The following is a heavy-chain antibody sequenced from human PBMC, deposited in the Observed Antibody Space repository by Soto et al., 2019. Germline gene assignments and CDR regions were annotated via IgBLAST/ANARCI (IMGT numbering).Heavy chain of an antibody. J-gene: IGHJ4*02. Sequence: ASVKVSCKVSGYTLTELSMHWVRQAPGKGLEWMGGFDPEDGETIYAQKFQGRVTMTEDTSTDTAYTELSSLRSEDTAVYYCATLLRGSSWYQISDYFDYWGQGTLVTVSS. V-gene: IGHV1-24*01. CDR1: GYTLTELS. CDR3: ATLLRGSSWYQISDYFDY. CDR2: FDPEDGET. D-gene: IGHD6-13*01.